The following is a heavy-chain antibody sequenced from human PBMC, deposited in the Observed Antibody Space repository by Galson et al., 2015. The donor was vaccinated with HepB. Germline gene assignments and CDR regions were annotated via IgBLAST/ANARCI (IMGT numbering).Heavy chain of an antibody. D-gene: IGHD1/OR15-1a*01. Sequence: SLRLSCAASGFTFSSYAMSWVRQAPGKGLEWVSAISGSGGSTYYADSVKGRFTISRDNSKNTLYLQMNSLRAEDTAVYYCAKKLHLVGTKNWYFDLWGRGTLVTVSS. CDR1: GFTFSSYA. CDR2: ISGSGGST. CDR3: AKKLHLVGTKNWYFDL. J-gene: IGHJ2*01. V-gene: IGHV3-23*01.